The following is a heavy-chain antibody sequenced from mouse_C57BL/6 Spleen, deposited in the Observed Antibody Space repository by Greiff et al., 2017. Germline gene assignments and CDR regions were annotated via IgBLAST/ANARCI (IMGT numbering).Heavy chain of an antibody. D-gene: IGHD2-4*01. CDR1: GFNIKDYY. CDR3: ARYDYDRVLGY. J-gene: IGHJ3*02. Sequence: VQLQQSGAELVKPGASVKLSCTASGFNIKDYYMHWVKQRTEQGLEWIGRIDPEDGDTKYAPKFPGKATITADTSSNTAYLQLSSLTSEDTAVYYCARYDYDRVLGYWGQGTLVTVSA. V-gene: IGHV14-2*01. CDR2: IDPEDGDT.